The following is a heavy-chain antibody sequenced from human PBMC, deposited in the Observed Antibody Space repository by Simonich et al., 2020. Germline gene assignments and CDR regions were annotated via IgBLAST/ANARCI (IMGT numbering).Heavy chain of an antibody. CDR1: GFTFSSYE. CDR2: ISSSGSTI. V-gene: IGHV3-48*03. J-gene: IGHJ6*02. D-gene: IGHD6-6*01. CDR3: ARDFRLQLVEIGTYYYYGMDV. Sequence: EVQLVESGGGLVQPGGSLRLSCAASGFTFSSYEMNWVRQAPGKGLEWVSYISSSGSTIYYADSVKGRFTIHRDNAKNSLYLKMNSLRAEDTAVYYCARDFRLQLVEIGTYYYYGMDVWGQGTTVTVSS.